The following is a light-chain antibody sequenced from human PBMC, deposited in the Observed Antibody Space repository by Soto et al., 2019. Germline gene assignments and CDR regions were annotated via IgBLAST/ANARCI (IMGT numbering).Light chain of an antibody. Sequence: EIVLTQSPGTRSLSPGEIATLFVRASQSVISDYLAWYQQKLGQAPRLVIYGASSRATGIPDRFSGSGSGTDFTLTISRLEPEDFAVYYCQQYGSSVWTFGQGTKVDIK. V-gene: IGKV3-20*01. J-gene: IGKJ1*01. CDR2: GAS. CDR1: QSVISDY. CDR3: QQYGSSVWT.